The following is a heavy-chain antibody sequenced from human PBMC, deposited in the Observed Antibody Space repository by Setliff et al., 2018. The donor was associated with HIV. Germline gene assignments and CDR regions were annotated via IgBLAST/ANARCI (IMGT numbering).Heavy chain of an antibody. CDR1: GFTFDDYG. V-gene: IGHV3-20*04. CDR3: ARARYSGYDWGGFYFDY. D-gene: IGHD5-12*01. Sequence: RTGGSLRLSCAASGFTFDDYGMSWVRQAPGKGLEWVSGINWNGGTTGYADSVKGRFTISRDNAKNSLYLQMDSLRAEDTALYYCARARYSGYDWGGFYFDYWGQGTLVTVSS. J-gene: IGHJ4*02. CDR2: INWNGGTT.